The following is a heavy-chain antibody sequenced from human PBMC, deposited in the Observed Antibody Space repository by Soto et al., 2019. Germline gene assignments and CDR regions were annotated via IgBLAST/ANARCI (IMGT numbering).Heavy chain of an antibody. CDR1: GYTFTNFG. Sequence: QVQLVQSGAEVKKPGASVKVSCKASGYTFTNFGISWVRQAPGQGLEWMGWISAYNGNTNYAQKFQGRVIMTTDTSTSTGYMEVWRLRFDGAAMYYFARGGTPIDYWGQGTLVTVSS. V-gene: IGHV1-18*01. CDR2: ISAYNGNT. J-gene: IGHJ4*02. CDR3: ARGGTPIDY. D-gene: IGHD3-16*01.